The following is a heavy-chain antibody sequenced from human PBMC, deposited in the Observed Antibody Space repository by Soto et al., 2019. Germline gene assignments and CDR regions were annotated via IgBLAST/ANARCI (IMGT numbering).Heavy chain of an antibody. D-gene: IGHD2-8*01. CDR2: ISGSGGST. CDR1: GFTFSSYA. V-gene: IGHV3-23*01. CDR3: AKGPDIVLMVYASP. Sequence: EVQLLESGGGLVQPGGSLRLSCAASGFTFSSYAMSWVRQAPGKGLEWVSAISGSGGSTYYADSVKGRFTISRDNSKNTLYLQMNSMRAEDTAVYYCAKGPDIVLMVYASPWGQGTLVTVSS. J-gene: IGHJ5*02.